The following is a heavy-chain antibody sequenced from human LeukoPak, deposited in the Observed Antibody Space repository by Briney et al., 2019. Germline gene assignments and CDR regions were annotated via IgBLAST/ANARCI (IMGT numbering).Heavy chain of an antibody. CDR3: AKGVTRSWAFDI. Sequence: GGSLRLSCAASGFTFSSYSVNWVRQAPGKGLEWVSAISGSGGSTYYADSVKGRFTISRDNSKNTLYLQMNSLRAEDTAVYYCAKGVTRSWAFDIWGQGTMVTVSS. D-gene: IGHD4-17*01. CDR2: ISGSGGST. V-gene: IGHV3-23*01. J-gene: IGHJ3*02. CDR1: GFTFSSYS.